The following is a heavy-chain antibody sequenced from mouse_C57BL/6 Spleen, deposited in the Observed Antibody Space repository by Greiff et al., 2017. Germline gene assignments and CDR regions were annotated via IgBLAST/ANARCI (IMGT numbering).Heavy chain of an antibody. Sequence: QVQLQQPGAELVMPGASVKLSCKASGYTFTSYWMHWVKQRPGQGLEWIGEIDPSDSYTNYNQKFKGKSTLTVDKSSSTAYMQPSSLTSEDSAVYYCARADYGISWFAYWGQGTLVTVSA. V-gene: IGHV1-69*01. CDR1: GYTFTSYW. CDR3: ARADYGISWFAY. CDR2: IDPSDSYT. J-gene: IGHJ3*01. D-gene: IGHD2-1*01.